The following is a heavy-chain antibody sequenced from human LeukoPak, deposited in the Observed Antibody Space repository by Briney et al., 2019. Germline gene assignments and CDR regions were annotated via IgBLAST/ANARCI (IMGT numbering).Heavy chain of an antibody. D-gene: IGHD6-13*01. CDR3: ARGDHSSTWTMSL. V-gene: IGHV3-33*08. Sequence: GGSLRLSCAASGFTFSSYGMHWVRQAPGKGLEWVAVIWYDGSNKYYADSVKGRFTISRDNSKNTLYLQMNSLRAEDTAVYFCARGDHSSTWTMSLWGQGTLVTVSS. CDR2: IWYDGSNK. CDR1: GFTFSSYG. J-gene: IGHJ4*02.